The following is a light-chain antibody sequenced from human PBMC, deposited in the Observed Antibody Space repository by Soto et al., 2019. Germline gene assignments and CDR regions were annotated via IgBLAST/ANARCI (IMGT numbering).Light chain of an antibody. CDR3: QQEEDWPPA. Sequence: ETVMTKSPATLSLSPGERATLSCRASQSVGSNLVGDHQKPGQAPRVLIYGASTRATGIPARFRGSGSGTEFTPTIDSLQAEDVAVYQCQQEEDWPPACGGGTKGEIK. J-gene: IGKJ4*01. CDR1: QSVGSN. CDR2: GAS. V-gene: IGKV3-15*01.